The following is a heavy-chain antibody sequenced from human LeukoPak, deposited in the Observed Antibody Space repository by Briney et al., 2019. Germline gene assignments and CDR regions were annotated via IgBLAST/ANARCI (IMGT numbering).Heavy chain of an antibody. CDR1: GFTFSSYG. CDR2: IRYDGSNK. J-gene: IGHJ4*02. CDR3: AKDFSTMIVVVTYYFDY. Sequence: GSLRLSCAASGFTFSSYGMHWVRQAPGKGLEWVAFIRYDGSNKYYADSVKGRFTISRDNSKNTLYLQMNSLRAEDTAVYYCAKDFSTMIVVVTYYFDYWGQGTLVTVSS. V-gene: IGHV3-30*02. D-gene: IGHD3-22*01.